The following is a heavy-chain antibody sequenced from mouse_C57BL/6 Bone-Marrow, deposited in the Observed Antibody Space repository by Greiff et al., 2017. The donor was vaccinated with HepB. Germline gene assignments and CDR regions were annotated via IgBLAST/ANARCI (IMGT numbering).Heavy chain of an antibody. CDR2: ISSGSSTI. CDR3: ARSLLRLYYYAMDY. J-gene: IGHJ4*01. V-gene: IGHV5-17*01. CDR1: GFTFSDYG. D-gene: IGHD1-2*01. Sequence: EVKLEESGGGLVKPGGSLKLSCAASGFTFSDYGMHWVRQAPEKGLEWVAYISSGSSTIYYADTVKGRFTISRDNAKNTLFLQMTSLRSEDTAMYYCARSLLRLYYYAMDYWGQGTSVTVSS.